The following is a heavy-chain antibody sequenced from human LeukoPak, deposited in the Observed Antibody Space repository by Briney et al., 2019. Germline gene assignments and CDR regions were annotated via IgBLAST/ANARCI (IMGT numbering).Heavy chain of an antibody. Sequence: GGFMLLCSAAAGFIISSNYMRGGREAGGEGEEWFSVIYSDVSTYFPDFVKGIFTIPRNNSKNTLYLQMNSLRAEDTVLYYFARSVGATGDYWGQGTLVTVSS. CDR3: ARSVGATGDY. J-gene: IGHJ4*02. D-gene: IGHD1-26*01. V-gene: IGHV3-66*01. CDR2: IYSDVST. CDR1: GFIISSNY.